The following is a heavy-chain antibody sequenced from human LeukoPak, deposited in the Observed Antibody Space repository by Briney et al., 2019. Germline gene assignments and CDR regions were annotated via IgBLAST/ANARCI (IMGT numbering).Heavy chain of an antibody. V-gene: IGHV4-39*01. CDR1: GGSISSSSYY. Sequence: SGTLSLTCTVSGGSISSSSYYWGWIRQPPGKGLEWIGSIYYSGSTYYNPSLKSRVTISVDTSKNQFSLKLSSVTAADTAVYYCARLVDTAVDYWGQGTLVTVSS. J-gene: IGHJ4*02. D-gene: IGHD5-18*01. CDR3: ARLVDTAVDY. CDR2: IYYSGST.